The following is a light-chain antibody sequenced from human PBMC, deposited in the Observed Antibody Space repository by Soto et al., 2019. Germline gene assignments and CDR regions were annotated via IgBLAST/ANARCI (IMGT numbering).Light chain of an antibody. J-gene: IGKJ5*01. CDR1: QSIRSL. CDR3: QQYQTYST. Sequence: DVQMTQTPSTLSASVVDRVTITCRASQSIRSLLAWYQQKPGKAPKVLIYDASSLGSGVPSRFSGSGSGTEFTLTISSLQPDDFATYFCQQYQTYSTFGQGTRLEIK. V-gene: IGKV1-5*01. CDR2: DAS.